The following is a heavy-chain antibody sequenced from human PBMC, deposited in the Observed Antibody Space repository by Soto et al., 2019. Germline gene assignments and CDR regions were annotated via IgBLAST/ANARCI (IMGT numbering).Heavy chain of an antibody. Sequence: ASVKVSCKASGYTFTSYGISWVRQAPGQGLEWMGWISAYNGNTNYAQKLQSRVTMTTDTSTSTVHMEVRSLRSDDTAVYYCAREGVAPYYYYGMDVWDQGTPVTVSS. CDR3: AREGVAPYYYYGMDV. D-gene: IGHD5-12*01. CDR2: ISAYNGNT. V-gene: IGHV1-18*01. J-gene: IGHJ6*02. CDR1: GYTFTSYG.